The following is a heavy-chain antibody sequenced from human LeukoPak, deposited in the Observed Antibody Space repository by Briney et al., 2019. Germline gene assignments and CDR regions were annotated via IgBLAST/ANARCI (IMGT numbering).Heavy chain of an antibody. V-gene: IGHV3-23*01. CDR3: ARTLWGLTILSSDY. J-gene: IGHJ4*02. Sequence: PGGSLRLSCAASGFSFGNYAMIWVRQAAGKGLEWVSFVSGSGYTTHYADSVRARFTGPRHNPKNTLFSQPHSLRAEHTAVDHCARTLWGLTILSSDYWGEGNLVTVSS. D-gene: IGHD1-26*01. CDR2: VSGSGYTT. CDR1: GFSFGNYA.